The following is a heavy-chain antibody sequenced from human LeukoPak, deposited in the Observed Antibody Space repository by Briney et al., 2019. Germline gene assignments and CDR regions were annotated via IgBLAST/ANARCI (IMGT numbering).Heavy chain of an antibody. CDR2: IYPGDSDI. CDR1: GYSFTDYW. J-gene: IGHJ4*02. Sequence: GESLKISCKGSGYSFTDYWIGWVRQMPGKGLEWMGIIYPGDSDIRYSPSFKGQVTISADKSITTAYLEWSSLQASDTAMYYCARHGRYSSSPSGWSDYWGQGTPVTVSS. D-gene: IGHD6-6*01. V-gene: IGHV5-51*01. CDR3: ARHGRYSSSPSGWSDY.